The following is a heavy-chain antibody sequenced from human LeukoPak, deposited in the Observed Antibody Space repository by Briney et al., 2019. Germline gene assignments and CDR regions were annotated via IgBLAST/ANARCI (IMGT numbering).Heavy chain of an antibody. Sequence: GGSLRLFCAASGFTFNHYAMSWVRQAPGKGLEWVSLISGSGDTTKYADSVKGRFTISRDNSKNTLYLHMNSLRAGDTAVYFCAKEVWRGYDLGCFDSWGQGTLVTVSS. CDR3: AKEVWRGYDLGCFDS. V-gene: IGHV3-23*01. D-gene: IGHD5-12*01. CDR1: GFTFNHYA. J-gene: IGHJ4*02. CDR2: ISGSGDTT.